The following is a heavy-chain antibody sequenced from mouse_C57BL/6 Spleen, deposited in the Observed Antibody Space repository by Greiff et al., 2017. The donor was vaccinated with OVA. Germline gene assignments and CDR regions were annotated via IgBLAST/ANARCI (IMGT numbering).Heavy chain of an antibody. Sequence: EVQLVDGGDLVKPGGSLKLSCAASGFTFSSYGMSWVRQTPDKRLEWVATISSGGSYTYYPDSVKGRFTISRDNAKNTLYLQMSSLKSEDTAMYYCARQGDGSPWFAYWGQGTLVTVSA. CDR2: ISSGGSYT. CDR1: GFTFSSYG. J-gene: IGHJ3*01. CDR3: ARQGDGSPWFAY. D-gene: IGHD1-1*01. V-gene: IGHV5-6*01.